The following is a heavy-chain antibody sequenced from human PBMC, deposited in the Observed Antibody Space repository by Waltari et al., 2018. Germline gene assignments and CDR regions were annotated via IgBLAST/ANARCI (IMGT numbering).Heavy chain of an antibody. D-gene: IGHD4-17*01. CDR3: ARGHYGDYVSPPGPLKD. V-gene: IGHV3-21*01. J-gene: IGHJ4*02. CDR1: GFTFSSYS. CDR2: ISSSSSYI. Sequence: EVQLVESGGGLVKPGGSLRLSCAASGFTFSSYSMNWVRQAPGKGLEWVSSISSSSSYIYYADSVKGRFTISRDNAKNSLYLQMNSLRAEDTAVYYCARGHYGDYVSPPGPLKDWGQGTLVTVSS.